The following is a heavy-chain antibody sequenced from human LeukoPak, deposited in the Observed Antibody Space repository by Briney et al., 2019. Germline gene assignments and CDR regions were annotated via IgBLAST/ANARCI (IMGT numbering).Heavy chain of an antibody. CDR2: VYYSGST. CDR3: ARRDSSGYDY. V-gene: IGHV4-59*12. CDR1: GGSISSDY. J-gene: IGHJ4*02. Sequence: SETLSLTCTVSGGSISSDYWSWIRQPPGKGLEWIGYVYYSGSTYYNPSLKSRVTISVDTSKNQFSLKLSSVTAADTAVYYCARRDSSGYDYWGQGTLVTVSS. D-gene: IGHD3-22*01.